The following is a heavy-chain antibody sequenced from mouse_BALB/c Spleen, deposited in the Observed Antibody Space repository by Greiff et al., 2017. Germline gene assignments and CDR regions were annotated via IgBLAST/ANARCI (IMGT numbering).Heavy chain of an antibody. CDR2: IYPGDGDT. CDR3: ARGTSNVTTRYFDD. Sequence: VQLQQSGAELVRPGASVKLSCKASGYTFTSYWMQWVKQRPGQGLEWIGAIYPGDGDTRYTQKFKGKATLTADKSSSTAYMQLSSLASEDSAVYYCARGTSNVTTRYFDDWGEGTTVTVSA. D-gene: IGHD2-10*02. V-gene: IGHV1-87*01. J-gene: IGHJ1*01. CDR1: GYTFTSYW.